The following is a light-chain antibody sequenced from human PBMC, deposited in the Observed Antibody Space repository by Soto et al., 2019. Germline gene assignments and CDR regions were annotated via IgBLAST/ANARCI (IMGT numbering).Light chain of an antibody. Sequence: QSVLTQPRSVSGSPGQSVTISCTGTSSDVGSYRYVSWYQHHPGKAPKLMIYDVNERPSGVPDRFSGSTSGNTASLTISGLQTEDEADYYCCSYAGSYTVFGGGTKLTVL. CDR2: DVN. CDR1: SSDVGSYRY. J-gene: IGLJ2*01. CDR3: CSYAGSYTV. V-gene: IGLV2-11*01.